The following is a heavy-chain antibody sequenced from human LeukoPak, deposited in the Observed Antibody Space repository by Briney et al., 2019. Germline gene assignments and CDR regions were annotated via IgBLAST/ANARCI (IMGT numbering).Heavy chain of an antibody. V-gene: IGHV4-4*07. J-gene: IGHJ4*02. D-gene: IGHD5-24*01. CDR3: ARDSRMPDGSNHYFDY. CDR2: IYTSGST. Sequence: PSETLSLTCTVSGGSISSYYWSWIRQPAGKGLEWIGRIYTSGSTNYNPSLKSRVTMSVDTSKNQFSLKLSSVTAADTAVYYCARDSRMPDGSNHYFDYWGQGTLVTVSS. CDR1: GGSISSYY.